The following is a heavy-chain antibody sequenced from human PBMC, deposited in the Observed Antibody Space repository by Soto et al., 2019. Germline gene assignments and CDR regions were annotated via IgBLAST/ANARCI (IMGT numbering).Heavy chain of an antibody. Sequence: SQTLSLTCAISGDSVSSNSAAWNWIRQSPSRGLEWRGRTYYRSKWYNDYAVSVKSRITINTDTSKNQFSLQLNSVTPEATAVYSCARARSSGWSYNYSYYGMDVWGQGTTVTVSS. J-gene: IGHJ6*02. V-gene: IGHV6-1*01. CDR2: TYYRSKWYN. CDR3: ARARSSGWSYNYSYYGMDV. CDR1: GDSVSSNSAA. D-gene: IGHD6-19*01.